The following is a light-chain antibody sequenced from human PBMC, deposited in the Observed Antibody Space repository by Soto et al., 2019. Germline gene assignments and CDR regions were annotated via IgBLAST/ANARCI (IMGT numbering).Light chain of an antibody. CDR3: SSYAASNNFYFV. J-gene: IGLJ3*02. CDR1: SSDVGGYNY. Sequence: QCVLTQPPYAYGSAGQSVTISCTGTSSDVGGYNYVSWYQQYPGRAPKLMIYEVTKRPSGVPDRFSGSKSGNTASLTASGLQAEDEADYYCSSYAASNNFYFVFGGGTKVTVL. CDR2: EVT. V-gene: IGLV2-8*01.